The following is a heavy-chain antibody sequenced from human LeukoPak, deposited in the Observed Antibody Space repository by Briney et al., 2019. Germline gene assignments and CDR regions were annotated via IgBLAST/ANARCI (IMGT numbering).Heavy chain of an antibody. CDR3: AKIFRGPYSFDL. D-gene: IGHD2-21*01. CDR2: ISGNSVTI. V-gene: IGHV3-23*01. CDR1: GSTFSTYP. Sequence: GESLRLSCTASGSTFSTYPMTWVRQAPGQGLEWVSAISGNSVTIYYADSVKGRFTISRDNSKNTLYLQMYSLRAEDTAVYYCAKIFRGPYSFDLWAQGTRVTV. J-gene: IGHJ4*02.